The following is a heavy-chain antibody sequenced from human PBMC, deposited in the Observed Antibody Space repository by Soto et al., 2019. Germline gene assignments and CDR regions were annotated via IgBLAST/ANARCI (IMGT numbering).Heavy chain of an antibody. D-gene: IGHD3-10*01. J-gene: IGHJ6*03. CDR3: ARPMGVYGSGSYPSYYYMDV. CDR2: IYYSGST. Sequence: SETLSLTCTVSGGSISSSSYYWGWIRQPPGKGLEWIGSIYYSGSTYYNPSLKSRVTISVDTSKNQFSLKLSSVTAADTAVYYCARPMGVYGSGSYPSYYYMDVWGKGTTVTVSS. CDR1: GGSISSSSYY. V-gene: IGHV4-39*01.